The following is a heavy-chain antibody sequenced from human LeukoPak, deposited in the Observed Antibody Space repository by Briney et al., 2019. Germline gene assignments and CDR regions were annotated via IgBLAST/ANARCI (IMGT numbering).Heavy chain of an antibody. CDR3: ARGSTSRCSGGSCSRRIEFDY. CDR2: INPSGGST. D-gene: IGHD2-15*01. CDR1: GYTFTSYY. V-gene: IGHV1-46*01. Sequence: ASVKVSCTASGYTFTSYYMHWVRQAPGQGLEWMGIINPSGGSTSYAQKFQGRVTMTRDTSTSTVYMELSSLRSEDTAVYYCARGSTSRCSGGSCSRRIEFDYWGQGTLVTVSS. J-gene: IGHJ4*02.